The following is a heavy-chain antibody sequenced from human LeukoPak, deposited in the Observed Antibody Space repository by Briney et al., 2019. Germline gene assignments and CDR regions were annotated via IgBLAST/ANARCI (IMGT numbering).Heavy chain of an antibody. D-gene: IGHD6-13*01. Sequence: GGSLRLSCAASGFTFSDYYMSWIRQASGKGLEWVSYISSSSSYTNYADSVKGRFTISRDNAKNSLYPQMNSLRAEDTAVYYCARPIAAAGTVGAFDIWGQGTMVTVSS. CDR2: ISSSSSYT. V-gene: IGHV3-11*03. CDR3: ARPIAAAGTVGAFDI. CDR1: GFTFSDYY. J-gene: IGHJ3*02.